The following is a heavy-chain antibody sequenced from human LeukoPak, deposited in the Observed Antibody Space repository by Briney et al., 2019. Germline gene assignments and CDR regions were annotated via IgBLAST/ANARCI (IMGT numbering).Heavy chain of an antibody. J-gene: IGHJ4*02. CDR1: GFTFSSYW. CDR2: INSDGSST. V-gene: IGHV3-74*01. CDR3: ARVSSPYYDFWSGYSTLDY. Sequence: GGSLRLSCAASGFTFSSYWMHWVRQAPGKGLVWVSRINSDGSSTSYADSVKGRFTISRDNAKNTLYLQMNSLRAEDTAVYYCARVSSPYYDFWSGYSTLDYWGQGTLVTVSS. D-gene: IGHD3-3*01.